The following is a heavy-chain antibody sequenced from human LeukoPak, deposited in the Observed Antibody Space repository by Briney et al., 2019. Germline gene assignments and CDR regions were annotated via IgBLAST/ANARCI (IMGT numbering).Heavy chain of an antibody. CDR1: GDTLSELT. D-gene: IGHD6-13*01. CDR2: FDPGAGEI. CDR3: ATAIPYSSSWYTDY. J-gene: IGHJ4*02. Sequence: EASVKVSCKVSGDTLSELTMHWVRQAPGKGLEWMGGFDPGAGEILYAQQFRGRVTMTEDTSTDTAYMELSSLRSEDTAVYYCATAIPYSSSWYTDYWGQGTLVTVSS. V-gene: IGHV1-24*01.